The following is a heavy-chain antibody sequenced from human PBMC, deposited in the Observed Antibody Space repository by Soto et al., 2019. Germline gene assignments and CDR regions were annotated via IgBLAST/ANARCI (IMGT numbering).Heavy chain of an antibody. CDR1: GFTFSNYA. Sequence: EVQLLESGGGLVQPGGSLRLSCAVSGFTFSNYAMNWVRQAPGKGLEWVSSISASGSVTYYADSVRGRFTISRDNSKNTLSLQMNSLRAEDTDVYYCAKDALGDYYYYGMDVWGQGTTVTVSS. CDR3: AKDALGDYYYYGMDV. CDR2: ISASGSVT. J-gene: IGHJ6*02. V-gene: IGHV3-23*01.